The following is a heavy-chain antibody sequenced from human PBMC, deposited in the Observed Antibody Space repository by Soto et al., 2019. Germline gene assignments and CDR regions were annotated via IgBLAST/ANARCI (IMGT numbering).Heavy chain of an antibody. CDR1: GGSFSGYY. CDR3: ARADDYGDYVREGGFDP. J-gene: IGHJ5*02. Sequence: QVQLQQWGAGLLKPSETLSLTCAVYGGSFSGYYWSWIRQPPGKGLEWIGEINHSGSTNYNPSLKSRVTISVDTSKNQCSLKLSSVTAADTAVYYCARADDYGDYVREGGFDPWGQGTLVTVSS. CDR2: INHSGST. V-gene: IGHV4-34*01. D-gene: IGHD4-17*01.